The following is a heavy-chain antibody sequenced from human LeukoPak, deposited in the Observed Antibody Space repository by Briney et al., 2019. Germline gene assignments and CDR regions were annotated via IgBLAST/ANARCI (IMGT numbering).Heavy chain of an antibody. V-gene: IGHV1-46*04. Sequence: GASVKVSCKASGYTLTNYYIHWVRQAPGQGPEWMAIINPSGGSTSSAQNLQGRATVTRDTSTSTVYMELTSLRSEDTAMYYCARVSHIAVAASEIDFWGQGTLVTVSS. CDR1: GYTLTNYY. CDR2: INPSGGST. D-gene: IGHD6-19*01. CDR3: ARVSHIAVAASEIDF. J-gene: IGHJ4*02.